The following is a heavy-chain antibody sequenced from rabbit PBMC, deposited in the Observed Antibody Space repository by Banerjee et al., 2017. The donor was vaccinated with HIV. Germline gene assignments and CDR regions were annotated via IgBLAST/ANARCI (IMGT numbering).Heavy chain of an antibody. J-gene: IGHJ4*01. CDR2: INTSSGNT. V-gene: IGHV1S45*01. D-gene: IGHD7-1*01. CDR3: ASGISAYSTYKYFNF. CDR1: GFSFSNKYV. Sequence: QEQLEESGGDLVKPEGSLTLTCTASGFSFSNKYVMCWVRQAPGKGLEWIACINTSSGNTVYASWAKGRFTISKTSSTTVTLQMTSLTAADTATYFCASGISAYSTYKYFNFWGPGTLVTVS.